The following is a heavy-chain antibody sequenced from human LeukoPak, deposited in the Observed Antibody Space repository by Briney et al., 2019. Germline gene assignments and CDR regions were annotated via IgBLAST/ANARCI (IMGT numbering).Heavy chain of an antibody. CDR2: FDPEDGET. Sequence: GASVKVSCKVSGYTLTELSMHWVRQAPGKGLEWMGGFDPEDGETIYAQKFQGRVTMTEDTSTDTAYMELSSLRSEDTAVYYCARYRSMSSGSYYAAKYYFDYWGQGTLVTVSS. V-gene: IGHV1-24*01. CDR3: ARYRSMSSGSYYAAKYYFDY. D-gene: IGHD1-26*01. CDR1: GYTLTELS. J-gene: IGHJ4*02.